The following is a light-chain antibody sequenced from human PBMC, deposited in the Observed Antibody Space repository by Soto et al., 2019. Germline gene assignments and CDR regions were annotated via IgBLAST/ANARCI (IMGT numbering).Light chain of an antibody. J-gene: IGKJ1*01. CDR3: QQYNSYPWT. CDR2: DAS. CDR1: QSISSY. Sequence: DIQTTQSPSSLSAPVGARVTITCRASQSISSYLNWYQQKPGKAPKLLIYDASSLESGVPSRFSGSGSGTEFTLTISSLQPDDFATYYCQQYNSYPWTFGQGTKVDIK. V-gene: IGKV1-5*01.